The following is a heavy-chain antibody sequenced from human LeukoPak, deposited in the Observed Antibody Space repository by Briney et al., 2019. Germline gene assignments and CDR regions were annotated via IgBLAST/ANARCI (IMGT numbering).Heavy chain of an antibody. CDR1: GFTFSSYS. D-gene: IGHD3-22*01. J-gene: IGHJ4*02. V-gene: IGHV3-30-3*01. CDR2: ISYDGSNK. Sequence: GGSLRLSCAASGFTFSSYSMHWVRQAPGKGLEWVAVISYDGSNKYYADSVKGRFTVSRDNSKNTLYLQMNSLRAEDTAVYYSARDKGYYDSSGHLDYWGQGTLVTVSS. CDR3: ARDKGYYDSSGHLDY.